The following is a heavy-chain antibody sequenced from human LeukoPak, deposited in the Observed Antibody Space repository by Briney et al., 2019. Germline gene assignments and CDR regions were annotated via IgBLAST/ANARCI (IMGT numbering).Heavy chain of an antibody. Sequence: PSASVKVSCKASGYTFTGYYMHWVRQAPGQGLEWMGWINPNSGGTNYAQKFQGRVTMTRDTSISTAYMELSRLRSDDTAVYYCAREFRYCSSTSCYGGFDYWGQGTLVTASS. D-gene: IGHD2-2*01. J-gene: IGHJ4*02. CDR3: AREFRYCSSTSCYGGFDY. V-gene: IGHV1-2*02. CDR2: INPNSGGT. CDR1: GYTFTGYY.